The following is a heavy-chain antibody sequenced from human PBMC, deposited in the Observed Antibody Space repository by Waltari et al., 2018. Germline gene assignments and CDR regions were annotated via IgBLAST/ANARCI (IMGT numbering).Heavy chain of an antibody. J-gene: IGHJ4*02. Sequence: EVQLVESGGVVVQPGGSLRLSCAASGFTFDDYAMHWVRQAPGKGLEWVSLISWDGGSTYYADSVKCRFTISRDNSKTSLYLKMNSLGAEDTALYSCAKDIVHQCLVCFRYWGRGTLVSVCS. V-gene: IGHV3-43D*03. D-gene: IGHD2-8*01. CDR1: GFTFDDYA. CDR3: AKDIVHQCLVCFRY. CDR2: ISWDGGST.